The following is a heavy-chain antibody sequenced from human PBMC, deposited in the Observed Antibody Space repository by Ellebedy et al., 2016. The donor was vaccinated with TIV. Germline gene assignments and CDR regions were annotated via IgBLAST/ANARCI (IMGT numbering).Heavy chain of an antibody. CDR2: ISAYNGNT. CDR3: ARGDAMVRGVLRGDY. V-gene: IGHV1-18*01. CDR1: GYSFTSYG. Sequence: AASVKVSCKTSGYSFTSYGISWVRQAPGQGLEWMGWISAYNGNTKYAQKLQGRVTMTTDTSTSTAYMELRSLRSEDTAVYYCARGDAMVRGVLRGDYWGQGTLVTVSS. D-gene: IGHD3-10*01. J-gene: IGHJ4*02.